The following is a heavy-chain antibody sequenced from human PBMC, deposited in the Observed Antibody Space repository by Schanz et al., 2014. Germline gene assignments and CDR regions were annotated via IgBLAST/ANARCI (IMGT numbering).Heavy chain of an antibody. CDR3: ARARYTGYDCSGY. Sequence: QVQLVQSGPAVKTPGASMKVSCLASGYSFTEYFLHWVRQAPGQGLEWMGWINPNSGETNYEQKFKGRVTLTSDTSISTAFMELSGLTSDDTATYFCARARYTGYDCSGYWGQGTLLIVSS. CDR1: GYSFTEYF. CDR2: INPNSGET. D-gene: IGHD5-12*01. V-gene: IGHV1-2*02. J-gene: IGHJ4*02.